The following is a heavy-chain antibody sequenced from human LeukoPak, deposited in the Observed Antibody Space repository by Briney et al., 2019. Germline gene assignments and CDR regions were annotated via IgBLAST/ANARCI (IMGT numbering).Heavy chain of an antibody. V-gene: IGHV3-30*18. CDR3: AKGGGAFDWLLYPHFDY. Sequence: GGSLRLSCAASGFTFSSYGMHWVRQAPGKGLEWVAVISYDGSNKYYADSVKGRFTISRDNSKNTLYLQMNSLRAEDTAVYYCAKGGGAFDWLLYPHFDYWGQGTLVTVSS. J-gene: IGHJ4*02. D-gene: IGHD3-9*01. CDR2: ISYDGSNK. CDR1: GFTFSSYG.